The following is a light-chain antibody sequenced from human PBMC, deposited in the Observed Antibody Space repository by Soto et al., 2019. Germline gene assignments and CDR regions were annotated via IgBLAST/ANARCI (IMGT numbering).Light chain of an antibody. CDR1: QGISTY. CDR2: AAS. Sequence: DIQMTQSPSSLSASLGDRFTITCLASQGISTYLNWYQQKPGKAPKLLIYAASSLQSGVPSRFSGSGSETDFTLTISSLQPEDFATYSCRQSYSTTWTFGQGTKVDIK. V-gene: IGKV1-39*01. CDR3: RQSYSTTWT. J-gene: IGKJ1*01.